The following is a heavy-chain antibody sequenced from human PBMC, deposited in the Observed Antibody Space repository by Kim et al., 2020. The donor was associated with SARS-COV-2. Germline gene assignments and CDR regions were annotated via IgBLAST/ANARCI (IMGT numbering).Heavy chain of an antibody. V-gene: IGHV3-30-3*01. J-gene: IGHJ6*02. Sequence: GGSLRLSCAASGLSFDDSAMNWVRQAPGKGLEWVAVISYDGRNKEYADSVKGRFSISRDNSKSTLSLQMNSLRVEDTAVYYCARGNYYGSVSLSDYYNGMDVWGQGTTVTVSS. CDR3: ARGNYYGSVSLSDYYNGMDV. CDR1: GLSFDDSA. CDR2: ISYDGRNK. D-gene: IGHD3-10*01.